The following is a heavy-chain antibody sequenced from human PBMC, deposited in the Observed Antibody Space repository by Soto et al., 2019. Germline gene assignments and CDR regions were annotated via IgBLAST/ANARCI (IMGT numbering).Heavy chain of an antibody. CDR2: IYYSGST. J-gene: IGHJ6*02. V-gene: IGHV4-39*01. CDR1: GGSISSSSYY. D-gene: IGHD6-13*01. CDR3: ARQIAAAGTIHYYGMDV. Sequence: PSETLSLTCTVSGGSISSSSYYWGWIRQPPGKGLEWIGSIYYSGSTYYKPSLKSRVTISVDTSKNQIYLKLSSVTAADTAVYYCARQIAAAGTIHYYGMDVWGQGTTVTVSS.